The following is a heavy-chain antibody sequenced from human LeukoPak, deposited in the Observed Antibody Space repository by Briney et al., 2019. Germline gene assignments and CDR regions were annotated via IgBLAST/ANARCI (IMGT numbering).Heavy chain of an antibody. J-gene: IGHJ4*02. CDR3: ARTSARGAQFDY. D-gene: IGHD3-10*01. CDR1: GGSISNYY. Sequence: PETLSLTCTVSGGSISNYYWSWIRQPAGVGLEWIGRIYASGSTNYNPSLKSRVTMSVDTSNNQFSLNLSSVTAADTAVYYCARTSARGAQFDYWGQGTLVTVS. V-gene: IGHV4-4*07. CDR2: IYASGST.